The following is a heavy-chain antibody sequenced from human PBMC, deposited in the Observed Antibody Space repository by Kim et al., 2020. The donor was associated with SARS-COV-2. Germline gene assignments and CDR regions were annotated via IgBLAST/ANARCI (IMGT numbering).Heavy chain of an antibody. CDR3: ARRYCSSTSCRFDY. V-gene: IGHV5-51*01. J-gene: IGHJ4*02. D-gene: IGHD2-2*01. Sequence: PSFQGQVTISADKSISTAYLQWSSLKASDTAMYYCARRYCSSTSCRFDYWGQGTLVTVSS.